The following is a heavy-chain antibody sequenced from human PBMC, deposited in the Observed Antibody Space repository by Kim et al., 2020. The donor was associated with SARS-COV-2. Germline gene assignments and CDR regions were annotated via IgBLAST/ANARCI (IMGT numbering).Heavy chain of an antibody. CDR1: GFTFISYA. V-gene: IGHV3-48*02. Sequence: GGSLRLSCAASGFTFISYAINWVRQAPGKGLEWVSYISSSSGKIDYADSVKGRFTISRDNAKNSVYLQMSSLRDEDTAVYYCARDRSFGSTLYYYFDYWGQGALVTVSS. J-gene: IGHJ4*02. CDR3: ARDRSFGSTLYYYFDY. CDR2: ISSSSGKI. D-gene: IGHD6-13*01.